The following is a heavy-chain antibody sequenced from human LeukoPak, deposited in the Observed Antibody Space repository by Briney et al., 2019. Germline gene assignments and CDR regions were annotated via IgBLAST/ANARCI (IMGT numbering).Heavy chain of an antibody. D-gene: IGHD1-26*01. CDR1: GFTVSSNY. V-gene: IGHV3-53*01. CDR2: IYSGGST. CDR3: ARAYGSCQPEYYFDY. J-gene: IGHJ4*02. Sequence: GGSLRLSCAASGFTVSSNYMSWVRQAPGKGLEWVSVIYSGGSTYYADSVKGRFTISRDNSKNTLYLQMNSLRAEDTAVYYCARAYGSCQPEYYFDYWGQGTLVTVSS.